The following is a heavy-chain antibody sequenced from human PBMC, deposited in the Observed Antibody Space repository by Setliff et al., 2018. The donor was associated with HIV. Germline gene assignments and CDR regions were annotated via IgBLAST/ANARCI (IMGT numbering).Heavy chain of an antibody. J-gene: IGHJ4*02. CDR2: IYTSGST. V-gene: IGHV4-61*09. CDR3: ARLVRGGSGHYFDY. D-gene: IGHD3-10*01. Sequence: SETLSLTCSVSGGSIKNGPSSWTWIRQPAGKGLEWIGHIYTSGSTSYSPPLKSRVTISVDTSKNQFSLKLKSVTAADTALYYCARLVRGGSGHYFDYWGQGKLVTVSS. CDR1: GGSIKNGPSS.